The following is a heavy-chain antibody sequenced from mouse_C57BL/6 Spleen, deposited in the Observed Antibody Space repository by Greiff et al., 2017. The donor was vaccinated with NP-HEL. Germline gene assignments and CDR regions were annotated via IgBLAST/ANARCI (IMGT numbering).Heavy chain of an antibody. J-gene: IGHJ3*01. CDR1: GYAFSSSW. Sequence: QVQLQQSGPELVKPGASVKISCKASGYAFSSSWMNWVKQRPGKGLEWIGRIYPGDGHTNYNGKFKGKATLTADTSSSTAYMQLSSLTSDDSAVYFCARGAQATGGFADWDQGTLVTVS. V-gene: IGHV1-82*01. D-gene: IGHD3-2*02. CDR3: ARGAQATGGFAD. CDR2: IYPGDGHT.